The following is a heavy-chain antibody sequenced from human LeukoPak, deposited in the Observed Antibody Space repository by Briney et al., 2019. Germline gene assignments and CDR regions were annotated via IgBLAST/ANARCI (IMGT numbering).Heavy chain of an antibody. CDR1: GFTFTSSA. J-gene: IGHJ4*02. CDR2: IVVGSGNT. V-gene: IGHV1-58*02. D-gene: IGHD3-22*01. Sequence: SVKVSCKASGFTFTSSAMQWVRQARGQRLEWIGWIVVGSGNTNYAQKFQERVTNTRDMSTSTAYMELSSLRSEDTAVYYCAADPGYYYDSSGYSTWGQGTLVTVSS. CDR3: AADPGYYYDSSGYST.